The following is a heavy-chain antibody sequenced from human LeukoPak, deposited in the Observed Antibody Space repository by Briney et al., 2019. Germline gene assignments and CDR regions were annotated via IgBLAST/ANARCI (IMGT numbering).Heavy chain of an antibody. V-gene: IGHV4-39*07. D-gene: IGHD4/OR15-4a*01. Sequence: PSETLSLTCTVSGGSISSSSYYWGWIRQPPGKGLEWIGSIYYSGSTYYNPSLKSRVTISVDTSKNQFSLKLSSVTAADTAVYYCARALAYGDDEFDYWGQGTLVTVSS. J-gene: IGHJ4*02. CDR2: IYYSGST. CDR3: ARALAYGDDEFDY. CDR1: GGSISSSSYY.